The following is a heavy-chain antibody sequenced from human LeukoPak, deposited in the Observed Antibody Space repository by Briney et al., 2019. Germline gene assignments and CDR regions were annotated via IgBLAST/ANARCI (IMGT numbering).Heavy chain of an antibody. CDR3: ARDLLGIVGAHYFDY. V-gene: IGHV4-59*01. J-gene: IGHJ4*02. D-gene: IGHD1-26*01. CDR1: GGSISSYY. Sequence: SETLSLTCTVSGGSISSYYWSWIRQPPGKGLEWIGCIYYSGSTNYNPSLKSRVTISVDTSKNQFSLKLSSVTAADTAVYYCARDLLGIVGAHYFDYWGQGTLVTVSS. CDR2: IYYSGST.